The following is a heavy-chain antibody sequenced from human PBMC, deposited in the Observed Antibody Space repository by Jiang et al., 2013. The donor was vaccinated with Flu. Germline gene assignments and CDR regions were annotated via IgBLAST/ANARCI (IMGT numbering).Heavy chain of an antibody. V-gene: IGHV2-70*11. CDR1: GFSLSTSGMC. Sequence: KPTQTLTLTCTFSGFSLSTSGMCVSWIRQPPGKALEWLARIDWDDDKYYSTSLKTRLTISKDTSKNQVVLTMTNMDPVDTATYYCARMFFGVVPTYYYYYGMDVWGKGTTITVSS. CDR3: ARMFFGVVPTYYYYYGMDV. J-gene: IGHJ6*04. D-gene: IGHD3-3*01. CDR2: IDWDDDK.